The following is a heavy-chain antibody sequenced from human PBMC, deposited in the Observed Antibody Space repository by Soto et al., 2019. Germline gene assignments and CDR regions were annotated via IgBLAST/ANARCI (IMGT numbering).Heavy chain of an antibody. CDR2: ILYDGSNK. CDR1: GFTFSIYG. Sequence: GGSLRLSCAASGFTFSIYGMHWFRQAPGKGLEWVAVILYDGSNKYYADSVKGRFTISRDSSKNTVSLEMTSLRAEDTAVYYCAKGGRQWLVTSDFNYWGQGALVTVSS. D-gene: IGHD6-19*01. CDR3: AKGGRQWLVTSDFNY. J-gene: IGHJ4*02. V-gene: IGHV3-30*18.